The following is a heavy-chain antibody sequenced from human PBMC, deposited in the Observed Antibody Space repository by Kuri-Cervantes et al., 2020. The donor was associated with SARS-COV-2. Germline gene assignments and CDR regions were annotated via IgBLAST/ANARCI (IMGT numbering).Heavy chain of an antibody. Sequence: SETLSLTCAVSGASFSDYYWSWIRQSPGKGLEWMGEINDSGSTNYNPSLKSRLTISVDTSKNHVSLKPTSMTAADTALYYCARGGGFFEPSLDSWGHGTRVTVSS. D-gene: IGHD4-23*01. CDR1: GASFSDYY. J-gene: IGHJ5*01. V-gene: IGHV4-34*01. CDR2: INDSGST. CDR3: ARGGGFFEPSLDS.